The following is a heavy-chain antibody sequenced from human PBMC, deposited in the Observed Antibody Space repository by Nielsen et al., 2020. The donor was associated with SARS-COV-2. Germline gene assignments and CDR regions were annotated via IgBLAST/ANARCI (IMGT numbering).Heavy chain of an antibody. Sequence: GSLRLSCAVYGGSFSGYYWSWIRQPPGKGLEWIGEINHSGSTYYNPSLKSRVTISVDTSKNQFSLKLSSVTAADTAVYYCARTVGGYDFWSGYYGSLGAFDIWGQGTMVTVSS. V-gene: IGHV4-34*01. CDR2: INHSGST. CDR3: ARTVGGYDFWSGYYGSLGAFDI. D-gene: IGHD3-3*01. CDR1: GGSFSGYY. J-gene: IGHJ3*02.